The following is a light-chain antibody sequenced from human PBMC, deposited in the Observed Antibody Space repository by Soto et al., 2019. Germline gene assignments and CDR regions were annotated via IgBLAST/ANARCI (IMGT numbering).Light chain of an antibody. Sequence: IQMTQSPSSLSASVGDRVTITCRASQSISRYLDWYQQKPGKAPKLLIYAASSLQSGVPSRFSGSGSGTDFTLTISSLQHEDFATYCYQHSYSTPLFGGGTKVEIK. CDR2: AAS. CDR3: QHSYSTPL. V-gene: IGKV1-39*01. CDR1: QSISRY. J-gene: IGKJ4*01.